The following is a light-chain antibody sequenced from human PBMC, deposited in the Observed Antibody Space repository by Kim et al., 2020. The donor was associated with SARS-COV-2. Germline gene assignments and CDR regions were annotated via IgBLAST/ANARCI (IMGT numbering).Light chain of an antibody. CDR2: QDT. V-gene: IGLV3-1*01. CDR3: QAWDSSTVV. J-gene: IGLJ2*01. CDR1: KLGDKY. Sequence: SVSPGQTGSITCSGDKLGDKYTFWYQQKTGQSPVLVIYQDTKRSSGIPERFSASNSGNTATLTISGTQAMDEADYYCQAWDSSTVVFGGGTQLNVL.